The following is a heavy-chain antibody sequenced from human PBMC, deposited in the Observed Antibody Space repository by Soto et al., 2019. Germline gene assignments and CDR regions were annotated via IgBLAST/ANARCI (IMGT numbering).Heavy chain of an antibody. Sequence: EVQLVESGGGLVKPGGSLRLSCAASGFTCSSYSMNWVRQAPGKGLEWVSSISSSRSYIYYADSVRGRFTISRDDAKNSLYLQMNSLRAEDTAVYYCARDPSMVRGENWYFYLWGRGTLVTVSS. D-gene: IGHD3-10*01. CDR3: ARDPSMVRGENWYFYL. V-gene: IGHV3-21*01. J-gene: IGHJ2*01. CDR2: ISSSRSYI. CDR1: GFTCSSYS.